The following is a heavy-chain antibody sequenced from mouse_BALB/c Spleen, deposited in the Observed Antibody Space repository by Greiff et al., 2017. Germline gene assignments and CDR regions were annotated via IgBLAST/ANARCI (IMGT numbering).Heavy chain of an antibody. V-gene: IGHV5-17*02. J-gene: IGHJ2*01. CDR3: APYYFDY. CDR1: GFTFSSFG. Sequence: EVQLVESGGGLVQPGGSRKLSCAASGFTFSSFGMHWVRQAPEKGLEWVAYISSGSSTIYYADTVKGRFTISRDNPKNTLFLQMTSLRSEDTAMYYCAPYYFDYWGQGTTLTVSS. CDR2: ISSGSSTI.